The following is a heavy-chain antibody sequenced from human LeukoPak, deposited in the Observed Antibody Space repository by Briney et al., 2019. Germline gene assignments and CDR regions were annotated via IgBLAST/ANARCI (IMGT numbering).Heavy chain of an antibody. V-gene: IGHV3-30*02. J-gene: IGHJ4*02. CDR3: ARETPRRGETRDGYR. CDR2: IRYDGSNE. Sequence: GGSLRLSCAASGFTFSNYGMHWVRQAPGKGLEWVSFIRYDGSNEYFADSVKGRFTISGDNPKNLLFLQINSLRVEDTAVYYCARETPRRGETRDGYRWGQGTLVTVSS. D-gene: IGHD5-24*01. CDR1: GFTFSNYG.